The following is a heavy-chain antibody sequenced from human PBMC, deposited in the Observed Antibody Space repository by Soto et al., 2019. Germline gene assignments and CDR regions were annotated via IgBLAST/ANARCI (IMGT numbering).Heavy chain of an antibody. J-gene: IGHJ4*02. CDR2: IYWDGDK. Sequence: QITLNESGPTLVKPMQTLTLTCNFSGFSLDSTAVGVGWLRQPPGKALECLALIYWDGDKRYNPSLTNRVIITKDTSKNQVVLTMTDMAPADTGTYFCAHFRLGGTFVRGVTLDYWGQGVLVTVSS. CDR3: AHFRLGGTFVRGVTLDY. CDR1: GFSLDSTAVG. V-gene: IGHV2-5*02. D-gene: IGHD3-10*01.